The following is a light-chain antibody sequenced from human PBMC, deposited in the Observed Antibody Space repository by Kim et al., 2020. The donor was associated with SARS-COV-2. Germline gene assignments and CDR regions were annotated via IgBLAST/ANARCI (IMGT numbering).Light chain of an antibody. Sequence: SPGQRATLACRASQSVSSYLAWYQQRPGQAPRLLIYDASNRATGIPARFSGSGSGTDFTLTISSLEPEDFAIYYCQQRSNWPLTFGGGTKVDIK. CDR3: QQRSNWPLT. CDR1: QSVSSY. CDR2: DAS. V-gene: IGKV3-11*01. J-gene: IGKJ4*01.